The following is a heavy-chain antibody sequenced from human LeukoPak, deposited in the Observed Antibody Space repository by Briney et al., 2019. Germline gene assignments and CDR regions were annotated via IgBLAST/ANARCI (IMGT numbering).Heavy chain of an antibody. CDR2: ISGSGGST. D-gene: IGHD2-2*01. V-gene: IGHV3-23*01. CDR1: GFTFSSYA. CDR3: ARDSDIVVVPAAPTTDYYGMDV. J-gene: IGHJ6*02. Sequence: PGGSLRLSCAASGFTFSSYAMSWVRQAPGKGLEWVSAISGSGGSTYYADSVKGRFTISRDNSKNTLYLQMNSLRAEDTAVYYCARDSDIVVVPAAPTTDYYGMDVWGQGTTVTVSS.